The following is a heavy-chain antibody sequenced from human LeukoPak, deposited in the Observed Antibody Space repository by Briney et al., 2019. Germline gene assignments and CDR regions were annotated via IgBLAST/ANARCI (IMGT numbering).Heavy chain of an antibody. V-gene: IGHV4-34*01. CDR1: GGSFSGYY. J-gene: IGHJ6*02. CDR3: ARDHSYYFGSQTSTLDV. Sequence: PSETLSLTCSVYGGSFSGYYWSWSRQPPAKVLEWIGDINHSGSTNYNPSLKSRVTISVDTSKNQFSLKLSSVTAADTAVYYCARDHSYYFGSQTSTLDVWGQGTAVTVSS. D-gene: IGHD3-10*01. CDR2: INHSGST.